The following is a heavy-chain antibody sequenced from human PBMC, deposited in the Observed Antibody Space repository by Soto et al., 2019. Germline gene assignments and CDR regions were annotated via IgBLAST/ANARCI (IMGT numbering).Heavy chain of an antibody. Sequence: ASVKVSCKASGYIFTGYYMHWVRQAPGQGLEWMGWINPNSGDTNYAQKFQDWVTMTRDTSITTAYMELSRLRSDDTAMYYCARSDSGSYFDLWGQGTMVTVSS. CDR1: GYIFTGYY. CDR3: ARSDSGSYFDL. CDR2: INPNSGDT. J-gene: IGHJ4*02. V-gene: IGHV1-2*04. D-gene: IGHD1-26*01.